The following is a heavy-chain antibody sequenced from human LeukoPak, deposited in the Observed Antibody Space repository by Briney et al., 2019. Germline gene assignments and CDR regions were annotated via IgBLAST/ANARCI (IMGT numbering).Heavy chain of an antibody. CDR2: IYYSGST. Sequence: SETLSLTCTVSGGSISSSSYYWGWIRQPPGKGLEWIGSIYYSGSTYYNPSLKSRVTISVDTSKNQFSLKLSSVTAADTAVYYCARHSVVVRGSYYFDYWGQGTLVTVSS. CDR1: GGSISSSSYY. V-gene: IGHV4-39*01. CDR3: ARHSVVVRGSYYFDY. D-gene: IGHD3-10*01. J-gene: IGHJ4*02.